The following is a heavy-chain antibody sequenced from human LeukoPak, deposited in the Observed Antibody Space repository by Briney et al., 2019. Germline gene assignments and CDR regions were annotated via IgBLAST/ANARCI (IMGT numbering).Heavy chain of an antibody. D-gene: IGHD3-3*01. Sequence: SETLSLICTASGGSISSSSHYWGWIRQPPGKGLEWIGSIDYSGTTSYNPPLKSRVTISVDTSRNQFSLKLSSVTAADTAVYYCARDQVQGSALGVGYWGQGIMVTVSS. CDR3: ARDQVQGSALGVGY. V-gene: IGHV4-39*07. J-gene: IGHJ4*02. CDR1: GGSISSSSHY. CDR2: IDYSGTT.